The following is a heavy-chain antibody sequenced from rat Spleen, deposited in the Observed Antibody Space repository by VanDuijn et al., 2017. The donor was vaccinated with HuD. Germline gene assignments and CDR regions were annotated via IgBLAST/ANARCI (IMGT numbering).Heavy chain of an antibody. CDR2: ISYDGGST. Sequence: EVQLVESGGGLVQPGRSLKLSCAASGFTFSDYYMAWVRQAPTKGLEWVASISYDGGSTYYRDSVKGRFTISRDNAKSSLYLQMDSRRSEDTATYYCTTDPLLPGYVMDAWGQGVMVTVSS. D-gene: IGHD1-4*01. CDR3: TTDPLLPGYVMDA. J-gene: IGHJ2*01. V-gene: IGHV5-20*01. CDR1: GFTFSDYY.